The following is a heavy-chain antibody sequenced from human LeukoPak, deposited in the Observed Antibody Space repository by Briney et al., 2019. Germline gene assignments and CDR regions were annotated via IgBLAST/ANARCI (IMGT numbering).Heavy chain of an antibody. D-gene: IGHD2-8*01. Sequence: LRLSCVGSGFSISTYELIWVRQPPGQGLEWIGEISLTGLTHYNPSLESRVTVSLDKSKNQLSLNLTSVTAADTAVYYCSRENGAFSPFGYWGQGTLVTVLS. CDR2: ISLTGLT. V-gene: IGHV4/OR15-8*02. J-gene: IGHJ4*02. CDR1: GFSISTYEL. CDR3: SRENGAFSPFGY.